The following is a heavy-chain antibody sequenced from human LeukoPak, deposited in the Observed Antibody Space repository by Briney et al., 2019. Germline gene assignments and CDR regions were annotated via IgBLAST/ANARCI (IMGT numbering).Heavy chain of an antibody. CDR2: INPNSGNT. V-gene: IGHV1-8*01. Sequence: GASVKVSCKASGYTFTSFDINWVRQATGQGLEWMGWINPNSGNTDNAQKFQGRVTMTRNTSISTAYMELSSLRSEDRAVYYCARGLGRTVMVTRGCVRFDYWGQGTTVTVSS. CDR3: ARGLGRTVMVTRGCVRFDY. D-gene: IGHD5-18*01. CDR1: GYTFTSFD. J-gene: IGHJ4*02.